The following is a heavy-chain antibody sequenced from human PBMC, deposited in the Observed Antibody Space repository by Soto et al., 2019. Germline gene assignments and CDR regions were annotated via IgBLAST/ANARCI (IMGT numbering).Heavy chain of an antibody. CDR1: GGYISSYY. Sequence: SETLSLTCTVSGGYISSYYWSWIRQPPGKGLEWIGYIYYSGSTNYNPSLKSRVTISVYTSKNQFSLKLSSVTAADTAVYYCARGRYGSGSYYLDYWGQGTLVTVS. J-gene: IGHJ4*02. CDR2: IYYSGST. CDR3: ARGRYGSGSYYLDY. V-gene: IGHV4-59*01. D-gene: IGHD3-10*01.